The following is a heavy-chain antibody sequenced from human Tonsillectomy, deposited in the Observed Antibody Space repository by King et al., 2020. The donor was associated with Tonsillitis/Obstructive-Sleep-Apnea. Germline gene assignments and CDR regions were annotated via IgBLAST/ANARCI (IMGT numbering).Heavy chain of an antibody. CDR1: GFPFNRFS. V-gene: IGHV3-48*01. CDR2: ISNTGSTT. Sequence: VQLVESGGGLVQPGGSLRLSCAASGFPFNRFSMNWVRQAPGKGLEWISYISNTGSTTYSADSVKGRFTISRDNAKNSLYLQLDSLSAEDTAVYHCARDRKAVPLTLHAVEIGGQGTRVTVSS. CDR3: ARDRKAVPLTLHAVEI. D-gene: IGHD3-9*01. J-gene: IGHJ3*02.